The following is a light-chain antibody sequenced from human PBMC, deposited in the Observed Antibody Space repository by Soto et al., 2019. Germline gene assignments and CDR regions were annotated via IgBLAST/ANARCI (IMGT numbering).Light chain of an antibody. J-gene: IGLJ2*01. CDR1: SSDVGGYNY. CDR2: EVS. V-gene: IGLV2-8*01. CDR3: SSYAGSNNVVV. Sequence: QSVLTQPPSASGSPGQSVTISCTGTSSDVGGYNYVSWYQQHPGKAPQTMIYEVSKRPSGVPDRFSGSKSGNTASLTVSGLQAEDEADYYCSSYAGSNNVVVFGGGTKVTVL.